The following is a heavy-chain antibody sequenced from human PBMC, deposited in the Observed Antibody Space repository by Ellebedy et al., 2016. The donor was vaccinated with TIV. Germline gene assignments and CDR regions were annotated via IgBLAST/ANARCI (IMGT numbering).Heavy chain of an antibody. CDR1: GFTFRSYD. V-gene: IGHV3-13*01. CDR2: IGTAGDT. Sequence: GESLKISCAASGFTFRSYDMHWVRQATGKGLEWVSAIGTAGDTDYPGSVKGRFNIHREKAKNSLYLQMNSLRAEDTAVYYCARVRFGDTAVDYWGQGTLVTVSS. D-gene: IGHD5-18*01. J-gene: IGHJ4*02. CDR3: ARVRFGDTAVDY.